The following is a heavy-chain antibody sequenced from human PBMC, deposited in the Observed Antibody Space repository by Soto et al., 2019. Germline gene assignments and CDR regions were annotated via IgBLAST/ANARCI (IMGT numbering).Heavy chain of an antibody. CDR3: TRGPIRDYYYYYGMDV. J-gene: IGHJ6*02. D-gene: IGHD3-10*01. Sequence: GGSLRLSCTASGFTFGDYAMSWVRQAPGKGLEWVGFIRSKAYGGTTEYAASVKGRFTISRDDSKSIAYLQMNSLKTEDTAVYYCTRGPIRDYYYYYGMDVWGQGTTVTVSS. CDR2: IRSKAYGGTT. V-gene: IGHV3-49*04. CDR1: GFTFGDYA.